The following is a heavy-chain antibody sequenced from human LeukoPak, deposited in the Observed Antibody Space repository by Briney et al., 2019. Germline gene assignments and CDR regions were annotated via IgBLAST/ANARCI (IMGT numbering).Heavy chain of an antibody. V-gene: IGHV4-59*01. D-gene: IGHD3-22*01. J-gene: IGHJ3*02. Sequence: PSETLSLTCTVSGGSISSYYWSWIRQPPGKGLEWIGYIYYSGSTNYNPPLKSRVTISVDTSKNQFSLKLSSVTAADTAVYYCARFMYYYDSSGYYHAFDIWGQGTMVTVSS. CDR2: IYYSGST. CDR3: ARFMYYYDSSGYYHAFDI. CDR1: GGSISSYY.